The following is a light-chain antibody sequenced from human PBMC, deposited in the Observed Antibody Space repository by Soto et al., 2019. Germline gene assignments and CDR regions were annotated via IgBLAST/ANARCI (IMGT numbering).Light chain of an antibody. Sequence: QSVLTQPPSVSAAPRQRVTISCSGSSSNVGNNAVNWYQQLPGKAPKLLIYYDDLLPSGVSDRFSGSKSGTSASLAISGLQSEDEADYYCAVWDDSLNGPVFGGGTKLTVL. V-gene: IGLV1-36*01. CDR1: SSNVGNNA. CDR3: AVWDDSLNGPV. CDR2: YDD. J-gene: IGLJ2*01.